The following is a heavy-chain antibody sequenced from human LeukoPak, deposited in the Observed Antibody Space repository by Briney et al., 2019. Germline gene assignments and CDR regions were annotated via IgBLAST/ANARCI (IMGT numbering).Heavy chain of an antibody. CDR1: GGSIGGDH. CDR2: ISYTGST. Sequence: SETLSLTCTISGGSIGGDHWSWIRQAPGKGLEWIGYISYTGSTSYNPSLRNRVTISLHTSENQFSLRLTSVTAADTAVYYCARAVTGTSKVDYWGQGTLVAVSS. CDR3: ARAVTGTSKVDY. J-gene: IGHJ4*02. D-gene: IGHD6-19*01. V-gene: IGHV4-59*08.